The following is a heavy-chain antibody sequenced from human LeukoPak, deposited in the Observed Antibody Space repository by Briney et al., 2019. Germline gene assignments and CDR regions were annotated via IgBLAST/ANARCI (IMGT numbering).Heavy chain of an antibody. CDR2: INPNSGGT. Sequence: ASVKLSCKASGYTFTGYYMHWVRQAPGQGLEWMGWINPNSGGTNYAQKFQGRVTMTRDTSISTAYMELSRLRSDDTAVYYCARDLGYCSGGSCYSSWFDPWGQGTLVTVSS. CDR1: GYTFTGYY. V-gene: IGHV1-2*02. CDR3: ARDLGYCSGGSCYSSWFDP. D-gene: IGHD2-15*01. J-gene: IGHJ5*02.